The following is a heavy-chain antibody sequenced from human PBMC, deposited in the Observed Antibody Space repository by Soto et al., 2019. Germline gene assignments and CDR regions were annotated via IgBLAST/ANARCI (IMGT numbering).Heavy chain of an antibody. CDR3: AKVQGNYYGMDV. Sequence: EVQLLESGGGLVQPGGSLRLSCAASGFTFSSYAMSWVRQAPGKGLEWVSAISWNSGSIGYADSVKGRFTISRDNAKNSLYVQMNSLRAEDTALYYCAKVQGNYYGMDVWGQGTTVTVSS. J-gene: IGHJ6*02. CDR2: ISWNSGSI. CDR1: GFTFSSYA. V-gene: IGHV3-9*01.